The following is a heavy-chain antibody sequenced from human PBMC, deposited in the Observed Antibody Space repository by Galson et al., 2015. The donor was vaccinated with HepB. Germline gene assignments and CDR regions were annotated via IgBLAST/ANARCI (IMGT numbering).Heavy chain of an antibody. J-gene: IGHJ5*02. CDR3: ARVGLPAATPEYNWFDP. V-gene: IGHV7-4-1*02. Sequence: SVKVSCKASGYTFTSYAMNWVRQAPGQGLEWMGWINTNTGNPTYAQGFTGRFVFSLDTSVSTAYLQISSLKAEDTAVYYCARVGLPAATPEYNWFDPWGQGTLVTVSS. D-gene: IGHD2-2*01. CDR2: INTNTGNP. CDR1: GYTFTSYA.